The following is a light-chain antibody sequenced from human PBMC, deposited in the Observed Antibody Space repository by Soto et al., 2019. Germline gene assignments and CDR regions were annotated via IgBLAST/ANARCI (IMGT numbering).Light chain of an antibody. CDR1: RSLLKANGYTY. CDR3: MQPLQSRT. CDR2: LGY. V-gene: IGKV2-28*01. J-gene: IGKJ1*01. Sequence: DIVMTQSPLSLTVTPGEPASISCRSSRSLLKANGYTYFHWFLQKPGQSPQLLIYLGYNRAPGVPDRFSGTGSGTDFTLKTSRVEHEDLRVSYCMQPLQSRTFGQGTKVDIK.